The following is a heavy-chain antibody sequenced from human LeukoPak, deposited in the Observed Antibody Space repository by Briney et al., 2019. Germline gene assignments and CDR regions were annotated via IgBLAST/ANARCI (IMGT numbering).Heavy chain of an antibody. CDR2: IRYDGSNK. CDR3: AKENSSGWYGGFYYYYYYMDV. V-gene: IGHV3-30*02. Sequence: GGSLRLSCAASGFTFSSYGMHWVRQAPGKGLEWVAFIRYDGSNKYYADSVKGRFTISRDNSKNTLYLQMNSLRAEDTAVYYCAKENSSGWYGGFYYYYYYMDVWGKGTTVTISS. CDR1: GFTFSSYG. J-gene: IGHJ6*03. D-gene: IGHD6-19*01.